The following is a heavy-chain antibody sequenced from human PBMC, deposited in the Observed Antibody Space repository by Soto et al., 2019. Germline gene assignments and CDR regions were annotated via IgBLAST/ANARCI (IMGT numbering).Heavy chain of an antibody. D-gene: IGHD4-17*01. CDR2: IYSVGST. V-gene: IGHV3-53*01. CDR1: GFTVSSNY. J-gene: IGHJ4*02. Sequence: EVQLVESGGGLIQPGGSLRLSCAASGFTVSSNYMSWVRQAPGKGLEWVSVIYSVGSTYYADSVKGRFTISRDNSWNTLYLQMNSLRADDTAVYYCARGYDYGDYFDYWGQGTLVTVSS. CDR3: ARGYDYGDYFDY.